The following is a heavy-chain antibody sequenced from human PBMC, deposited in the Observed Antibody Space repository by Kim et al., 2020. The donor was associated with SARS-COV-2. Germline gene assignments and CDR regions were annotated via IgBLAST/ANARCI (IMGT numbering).Heavy chain of an antibody. D-gene: IGHD6-19*01. V-gene: IGHV3-7*03. CDR1: GFTFSSYW. Sequence: GGSLRLSCAASGFTFSSYWMSWVRQAPGKGLEWVANIKQDGSEKYYVDSVKGRFTISRDNAKNSLYLQMNSLRAEDTAVYYCARWYSSGWYYFDYWGQGTLVTVSS. CDR2: IKQDGSEK. J-gene: IGHJ4*02. CDR3: ARWYSSGWYYFDY.